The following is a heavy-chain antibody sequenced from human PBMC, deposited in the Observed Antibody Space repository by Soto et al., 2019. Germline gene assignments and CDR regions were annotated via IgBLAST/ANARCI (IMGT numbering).Heavy chain of an antibody. Sequence: SETLSLTCAVYGGSFSGYYWSWIRQPPGKGLEWIGEINHSGSTNYNPSLKSRVTISVDTSKNQFSLKLSSVTAADTAVYYCARGVNDFCSCYYGPYYYYLDVWGQGTSVTVSS. J-gene: IGHJ6*03. CDR2: INHSGST. CDR1: GGSFSGYY. V-gene: IGHV4-34*01. CDR3: ARGVNDFCSCYYGPYYYYLDV. D-gene: IGHD3-3*01.